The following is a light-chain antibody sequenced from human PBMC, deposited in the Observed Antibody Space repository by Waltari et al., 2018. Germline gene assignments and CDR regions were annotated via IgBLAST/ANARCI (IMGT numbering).Light chain of an antibody. CDR3: SSYARSDNSVL. V-gene: IGLV2-23*01. CDR2: EGT. J-gene: IGLJ2*01. Sequence: QSALTQPASVSGSPGQSITISCTGSTSDVGGYNLVSWYRQFPNKAPQLIIYEGTRQPSGVSSRFSASKSGNTASLTISGLQAEDEALYFCSSYARSDNSVLFGGGTQLSVL. CDR1: TSDVGGYNL.